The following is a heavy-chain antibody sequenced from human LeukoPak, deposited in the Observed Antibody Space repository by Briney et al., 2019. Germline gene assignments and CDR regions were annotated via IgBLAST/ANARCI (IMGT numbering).Heavy chain of an antibody. Sequence: GGSLRLSCAASGFTFSSYWMNWARQAPGKGREWVASINHNGNVNYYVDSVKGRFTISRDNAKNSLYLQSSNLRAEGKDGDFCGGGGGLDVWGQGATVTVSS. CDR3: GGGGGLDV. V-gene: IGHV3-7*03. J-gene: IGHJ6*02. D-gene: IGHD3-16*01. CDR1: GFTFSSYW. CDR2: INHNGNVN.